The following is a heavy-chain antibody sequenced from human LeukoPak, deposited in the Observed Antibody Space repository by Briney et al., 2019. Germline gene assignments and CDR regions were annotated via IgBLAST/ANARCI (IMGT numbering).Heavy chain of an antibody. V-gene: IGHV7-4-1*02. CDR1: GYTFTSYA. J-gene: IGHJ4*02. CDR2: INTNTGNP. Sequence: ASVKVSCKASGYTFTSYAMNWVRQAPGQGLEWMGWINTNTGNPTYAQAFTGRFVFSLDTSVSTAYLQISSLKAEDTAVYYCARVASIAAAGLLSWDYWGQGTLVTVSS. CDR3: ARVASIAAAGLLSWDY. D-gene: IGHD6-13*01.